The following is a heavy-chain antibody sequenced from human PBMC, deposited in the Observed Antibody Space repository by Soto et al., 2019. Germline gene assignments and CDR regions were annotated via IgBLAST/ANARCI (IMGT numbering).Heavy chain of an antibody. J-gene: IGHJ6*02. V-gene: IGHV4-39*07. CDR1: GASIYNGGYF. CDR2: IYYSGST. CDR3: ARGYYGSGSYLWDV. Sequence: SETLCLTCSVSGASIYNGGYFWGWIRQPPGKGLEWIGNIYYSGSTYYNPALTSRVTISVDTSKNQFSLKLSSVTAADTSVYYCARGYYGSGSYLWDVWGQGTTVTVSS. D-gene: IGHD3-10*01.